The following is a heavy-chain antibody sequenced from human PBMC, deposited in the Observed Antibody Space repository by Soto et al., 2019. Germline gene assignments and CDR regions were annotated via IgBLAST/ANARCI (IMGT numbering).Heavy chain of an antibody. D-gene: IGHD3-3*01. CDR3: VKDRGYDFWSGAPMDV. CDR2: ISSNGGST. J-gene: IGHJ6*02. Sequence: GGSLRLSCSASGFTFSSYAMHWVRQAPGKGLEYVSAISSNGGSTYYADSVKGRFTISRDNSKNTLYLQMSSLRAEDTAVYYCVKDRGYDFWSGAPMDVWGQGTTVTVSS. V-gene: IGHV3-64D*06. CDR1: GFTFSSYA.